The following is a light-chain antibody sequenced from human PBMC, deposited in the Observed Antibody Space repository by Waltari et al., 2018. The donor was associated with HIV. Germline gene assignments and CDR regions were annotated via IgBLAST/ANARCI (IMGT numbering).Light chain of an antibody. J-gene: IGLJ2*01. Sequence: SVVTQPASVSGFPGQSVTISCTGTDSDFGYVNFVSWYQHHPGKAPKVILFEVDSRASGVDDRFSGSKSGNTASLTISGLRTEDEANYYCSSFTKDFTVIFGGGTKVTIL. CDR1: DSDFGYVNF. CDR3: SSFTKDFTVI. V-gene: IGLV2-14*01. CDR2: EVD.